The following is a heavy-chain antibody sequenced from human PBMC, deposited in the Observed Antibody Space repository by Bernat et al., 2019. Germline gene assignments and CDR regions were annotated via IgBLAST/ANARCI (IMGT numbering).Heavy chain of an antibody. Sequence: EVQLVESGGGLVKPGGSMRLSCAASGFTFSSYSMNWVRQAPGKGLEWVSSISSSSSYIYYADSVKGRFTISRDNAKNSLYLQMNSLRAEDTAVYYCARGPPSSGFPDYWGQGTLVTVSS. CDR1: GFTFSSYS. CDR2: ISSSSSYI. CDR3: ARGPPSSGFPDY. V-gene: IGHV3-21*01. J-gene: IGHJ4*02. D-gene: IGHD3-22*01.